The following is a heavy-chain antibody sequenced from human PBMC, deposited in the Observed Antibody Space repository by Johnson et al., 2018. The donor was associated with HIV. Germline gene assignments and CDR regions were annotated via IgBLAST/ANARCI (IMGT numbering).Heavy chain of an antibody. J-gene: IGHJ3*01. CDR3: ARGIGDEYAFDV. CDR1: RFTFSSYA. V-gene: IGHV3-64*01. CDR2: ISSNGGST. D-gene: IGHD2-21*01. Sequence: VQLVESGGGVVRPGGSLRLSCAASRFTFSSYAMHWVRQAPGRGLEYVSAISSNGGSTYYANSVKGRFTISRDNSKNTLYLQMNSLRVEDTALYYCARGIGDEYAFDVWGQGTMVTVSS.